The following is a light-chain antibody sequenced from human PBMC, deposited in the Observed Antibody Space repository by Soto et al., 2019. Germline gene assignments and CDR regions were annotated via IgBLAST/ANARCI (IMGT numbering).Light chain of an antibody. Sequence: DIVMTQSPPSLPVTPGEPASISCRSSQSLLHSNGFHYLDWYLLKPGQSPQLLIYLGSYRAYGVTGRFSGSGSGSDFTLKISTVEAEDGGVYYCVQGVQTPRFTVGRGTKL. CDR3: VQGVQTPRFT. J-gene: IGKJ2*01. V-gene: IGKV2-28*01. CDR1: QSLLHSNGFHY. CDR2: LGS.